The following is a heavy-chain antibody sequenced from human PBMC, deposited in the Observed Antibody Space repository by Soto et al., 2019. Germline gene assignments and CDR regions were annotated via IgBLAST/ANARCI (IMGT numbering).Heavy chain of an antibody. V-gene: IGHV4-39*01. Sequence: PSETLSLTCTVSGGSISSSSYYWGWIRQPPGKGLEWIGSIYYSGSTYYNPSLKSRVTISVDTSKNQFSLKLSSVTAADTAVYYCARAQTSGWTGYTWFDPWGQGTLVTVSS. CDR3: ARAQTSGWTGYTWFDP. D-gene: IGHD6-19*01. CDR1: GGSISSSSYY. CDR2: IYYSGST. J-gene: IGHJ5*02.